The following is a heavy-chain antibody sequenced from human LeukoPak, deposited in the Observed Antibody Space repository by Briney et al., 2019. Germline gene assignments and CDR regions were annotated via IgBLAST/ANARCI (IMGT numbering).Heavy chain of an antibody. CDR3: ARDIVEPPGSGRYFDN. Sequence: GGSLRLSCAASGFTFSSNVMIWVRQAPGKGLEWVTFIRYDGSDKFYADSVKGRFTTSRDNSRSTLYLQMNSLRPEDTAVYYCARDIVEPPGSGRYFDNWGQGTLITVSS. CDR2: IRYDGSDK. D-gene: IGHD1-14*01. CDR1: GFTFSSNV. J-gene: IGHJ4*02. V-gene: IGHV3-30*02.